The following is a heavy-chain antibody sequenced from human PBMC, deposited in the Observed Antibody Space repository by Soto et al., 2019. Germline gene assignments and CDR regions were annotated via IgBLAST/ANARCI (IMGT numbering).Heavy chain of an antibody. CDR2: IYSSGST. V-gene: IGHV4-59*01. CDR3: ARDASSSWHYFDY. J-gene: IGHJ4*02. Sequence: PSETLSLTCNVSGGSISYYYWTWIRQPPGKGLEWVGHIYSSGSTKYNPSLQSRVSISSDMSTNQFSLTLTSVSAADTAIYFCARDASSSWHYFDYWGQGTLVTVSS. D-gene: IGHD6-13*01. CDR1: GGSISYYY.